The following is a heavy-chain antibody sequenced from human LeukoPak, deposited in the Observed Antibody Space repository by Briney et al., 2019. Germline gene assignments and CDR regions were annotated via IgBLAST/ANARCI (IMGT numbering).Heavy chain of an antibody. V-gene: IGHV4-30-2*01. J-gene: IGHJ4*02. CDR3: ARGGWDGGYAALGY. D-gene: IGHD5-12*01. CDR1: GASTSSGGYS. Sequence: SETLSLTCAVSGASTSSGGYSWSWIRQPPGKGLEWIGYIYHSGSTYYNPSLKSRVTISVDRSKNQFSLKLSSVTAADTAVYYCARGGWDGGYAALGYWGQGTLVTVSS. CDR2: IYHSGST.